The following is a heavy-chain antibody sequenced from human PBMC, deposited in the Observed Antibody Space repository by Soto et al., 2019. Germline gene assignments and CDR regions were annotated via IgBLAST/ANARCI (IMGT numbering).Heavy chain of an antibody. CDR1: GGSISSYY. V-gene: IGHV4-59*01. Sequence: SETLSLTCTVSGGSISSYYWSWIRQPPGKGLGWIGYIYYSGSTNYNPSLKSRVTISVDTSKNQFSLKLSSVTAADTAVYYCARGSITQWLVHQRADDAFDIWGQGTMVT. CDR3: ARGSITQWLVHQRADDAFDI. J-gene: IGHJ3*02. D-gene: IGHD6-19*01. CDR2: IYYSGST.